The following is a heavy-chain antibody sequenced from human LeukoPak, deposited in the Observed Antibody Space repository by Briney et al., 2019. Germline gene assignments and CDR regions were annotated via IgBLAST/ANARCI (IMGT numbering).Heavy chain of an antibody. J-gene: IGHJ4*02. V-gene: IGHV3-7*01. D-gene: IGHD6-19*01. CDR1: GFTFSSYW. CDR2: IKQDGSEK. Sequence: GGSLRLSCAASGFTFSSYWVSWVRQAPGKGLEWVANIKQDGSEKYYVDSVKGRFTISRDNVKNSLYLQMNSLRAEDTAVYYCARDLAVAAGYFDYWGQGTLVTVSS. CDR3: ARDLAVAAGYFDY.